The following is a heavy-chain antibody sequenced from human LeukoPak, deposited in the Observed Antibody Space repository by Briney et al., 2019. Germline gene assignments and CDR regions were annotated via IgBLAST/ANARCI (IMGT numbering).Heavy chain of an antibody. V-gene: IGHV1-18*01. CDR2: ISAYNGDT. CDR1: GYTFTSYG. Sequence: GASVKVSCKASGYTFTSYGISWVRQAPGQGLEWMGWISAYNGDTNYAQKLQGRVTMTEDTSTDTAYMELSSLRSEDTAVYYCATAVQWLVDYWGQGTLVTVSS. J-gene: IGHJ4*02. CDR3: ATAVQWLVDY. D-gene: IGHD5-12*01.